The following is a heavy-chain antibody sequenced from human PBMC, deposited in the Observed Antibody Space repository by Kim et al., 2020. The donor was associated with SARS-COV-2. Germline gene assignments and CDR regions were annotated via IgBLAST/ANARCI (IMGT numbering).Heavy chain of an antibody. CDR2: IYPGDSDT. D-gene: IGHD1-26*01. J-gene: IGHJ6*02. Sequence: GESLQISCKGSGYSFTSYWIGWVRQMPGKGLEWMGIIYPGDSDTRYSPSFQGQVTISADKSISTAYLQWSSLKASDTAMYYCERHSGSYLVYYYYGMDVWGQGTTVTVSS. CDR3: ERHSGSYLVYYYYGMDV. V-gene: IGHV5-51*01. CDR1: GYSFTSYW.